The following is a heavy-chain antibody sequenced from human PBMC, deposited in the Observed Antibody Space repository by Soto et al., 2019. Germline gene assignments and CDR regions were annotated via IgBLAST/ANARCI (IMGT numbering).Heavy chain of an antibody. CDR3: TKTKSGYSSSSFDS. CDR2: ISWNSGTK. CDR1: GFNFGDYS. V-gene: IGHV3-9*01. J-gene: IGHJ4*02. Sequence: EVHLMESGGGLVQTGRSLRLSCAASGFNFGDYSMHWVRQAPGKGLEWVSGISWNSGTKDYADSVKGRFTISRDNAKNSLYLQMSSLRPEDTALYYCTKTKSGYSSSSFDSWGKGTLVTVSS. D-gene: IGHD4-4*01.